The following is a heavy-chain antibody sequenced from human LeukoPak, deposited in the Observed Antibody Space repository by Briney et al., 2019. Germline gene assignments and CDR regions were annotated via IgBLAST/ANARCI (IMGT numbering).Heavy chain of an antibody. CDR3: ARHNYGYDY. CDR1: GFTFRSYW. J-gene: IGHJ4*02. V-gene: IGHV3-74*01. D-gene: IGHD3-10*01. CDR2: IHSDGSST. Sequence: GGSLRLSCAASGFTFRSYWMHWVRQAPGKGLVWVSHIHSDGSSTSYADSVQGRFTISRDNAKNTLYLQMNNLRAEDTAVYYCARHNYGYDYWGQGTLVTVSS.